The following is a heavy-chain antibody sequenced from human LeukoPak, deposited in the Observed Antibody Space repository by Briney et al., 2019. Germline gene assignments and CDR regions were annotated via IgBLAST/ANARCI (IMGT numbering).Heavy chain of an antibody. J-gene: IGHJ5*02. CDR1: GVSITSYY. Sequence: SETLSLTCTVSGVSITSYYWTWIRQPAGKGLEWIGRIYTSGSTNYNPSLKSRVTMSVDTSKNQFSLKLSSVTAADTAVYYCAREGGIAVAGTHNWFDPWGQGTLVTVSS. CDR2: IYTSGST. D-gene: IGHD6-19*01. CDR3: AREGGIAVAGTHNWFDP. V-gene: IGHV4-4*07.